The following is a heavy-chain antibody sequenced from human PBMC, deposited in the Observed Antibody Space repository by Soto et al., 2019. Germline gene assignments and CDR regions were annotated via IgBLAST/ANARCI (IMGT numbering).Heavy chain of an antibody. CDR3: HRVRSNSGYYDSVYY. Sequence: QVQLVQSGAEVKKPGASVKVSCKASGYTFTSYGISWVQQAPGQGLEWMGWISAYNGNTNYAQMLQGRVTMTTDTSMSTAHMELRSLRSHDTAVYYCHRVRSNSGYYDSVYYWGQGPLVTVSS. V-gene: IGHV1-18*01. CDR2: ISAYNGNT. J-gene: IGHJ4*02. CDR1: GYTFTSYG. D-gene: IGHD3-22*01.